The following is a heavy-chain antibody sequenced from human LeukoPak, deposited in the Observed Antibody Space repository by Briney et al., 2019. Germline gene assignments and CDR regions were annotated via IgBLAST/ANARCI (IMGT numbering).Heavy chain of an antibody. Sequence: GESLEISCKGSGYSFTTYWIGWVRQMPGKGLEWMGIIYPCDSDTKYSPSLQGQVTISADKSISTAYLQWSSLKASDTAVYYCARLRYDFWNGHDYFYCGMDVWGQGTTVTVSS. J-gene: IGHJ6*02. CDR2: IYPCDSDT. D-gene: IGHD3-3*01. CDR3: ARLRYDFWNGHDYFYCGMDV. CDR1: GYSFTTYW. V-gene: IGHV5-51*01.